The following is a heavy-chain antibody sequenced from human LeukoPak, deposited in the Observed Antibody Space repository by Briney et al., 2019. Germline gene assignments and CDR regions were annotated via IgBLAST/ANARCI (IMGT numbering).Heavy chain of an antibody. J-gene: IGHJ4*02. CDR3: ASYQLAFDY. D-gene: IGHD6-13*01. V-gene: IGHV4-34*01. CDR1: GGSFSGYY. Sequence: SGTLSLTCAVYGGSFSGYYWSWIRQPPGKGLEWIGEINHSGSTNYNPSLKSRVTISVDTSKNQFSLKLSSVTAADTAVYYCASYQLAFDYWGQGTLVTVSS. CDR2: INHSGST.